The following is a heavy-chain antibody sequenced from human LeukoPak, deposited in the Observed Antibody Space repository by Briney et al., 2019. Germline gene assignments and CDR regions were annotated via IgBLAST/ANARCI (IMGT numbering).Heavy chain of an antibody. Sequence: PGGSLRLSCAASGFTFNSYSMNWVRQAPGKGLEWVSYIRSSSSTIYYAESVKGRFTISRDNAKNSLYLQMNSLRAEDTAVYYCAREAVHMITFGGVIASSHGMDVWGQGTTVTVPS. D-gene: IGHD3-16*02. J-gene: IGHJ6*02. V-gene: IGHV3-48*01. CDR3: AREAVHMITFGGVIASSHGMDV. CDR1: GFTFNSYS. CDR2: IRSSSSTI.